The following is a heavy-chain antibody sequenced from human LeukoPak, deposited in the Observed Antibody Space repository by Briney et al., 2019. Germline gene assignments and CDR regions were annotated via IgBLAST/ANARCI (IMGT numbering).Heavy chain of an antibody. CDR1: GGSFSGYY. V-gene: IGHV4-34*01. CDR3: ARLLVTMIVVVTQDAFDI. Sequence: SETLSLTCAVYGGSFSGYYWSWIRQPPGKGLEWIGEINHSGSTNYNPSLKSRVTISVDTSKNQFSLKLSSVTAADTAVYYCARLLVTMIVVVTQDAFDIWGQGTMVTVSS. D-gene: IGHD3-22*01. CDR2: INHSGST. J-gene: IGHJ3*02.